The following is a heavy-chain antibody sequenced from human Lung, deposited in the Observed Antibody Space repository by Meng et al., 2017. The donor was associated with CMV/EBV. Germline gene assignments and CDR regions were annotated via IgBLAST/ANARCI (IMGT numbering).Heavy chain of an antibody. CDR2: INPSDNTT. J-gene: IGHJ4*02. D-gene: IGHD6-13*01. CDR3: ARDLEYSSSWYFQYYFDC. Sequence: ASXXVSXKASGYTLTNYYIHWVRQAPGQGLEWMGIINPSDNTTIYAQKFQGRVTMTRDTSTSTVYMELSSLRSDDTALYYCARDLEYSSSWYFQYYFDCWXQG. V-gene: IGHV1-46*01. CDR1: GYTLTNYY.